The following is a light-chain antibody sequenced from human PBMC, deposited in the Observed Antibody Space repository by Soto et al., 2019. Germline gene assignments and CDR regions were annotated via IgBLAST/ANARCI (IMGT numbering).Light chain of an antibody. Sequence: EILLTQSPSTLSLSPGEGVTLSCRASQSVTANSLAWYQQKPGQAPRLLIYAASTRAAAVPDRFTGSGSGTDFALTISRLEPEDFGVYYCQQYGDSPLTSGPGTKVDI. CDR1: QSVTANS. J-gene: IGKJ3*01. CDR3: QQYGDSPLT. CDR2: AAS. V-gene: IGKV3-20*01.